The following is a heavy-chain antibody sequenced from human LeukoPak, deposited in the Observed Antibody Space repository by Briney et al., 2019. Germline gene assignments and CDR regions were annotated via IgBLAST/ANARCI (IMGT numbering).Heavy chain of an antibody. D-gene: IGHD2-21*02. CDR3: ARVVTAWSMDV. CDR2: IKQDGSEK. CDR1: GFAFSSYW. J-gene: IGHJ6*03. Sequence: GGSLRLSCAASGFAFSSYWMSWFRQAPGKGLEWVANIKQDGSEKFYADSVKGRFTVSRDNAENSLFLQMNSLRAEDTALYYCARVVTAWSMDVWGKGTTITVSS. V-gene: IGHV3-7*01.